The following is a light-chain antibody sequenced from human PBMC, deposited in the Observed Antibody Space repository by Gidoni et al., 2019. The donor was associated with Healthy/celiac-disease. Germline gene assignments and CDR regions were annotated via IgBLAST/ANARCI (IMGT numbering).Light chain of an antibody. V-gene: IGLV1-40*01. CDR2: GNS. CDR1: SPNIGAGYA. CDR3: QSYDSSLSGWV. Sequence: QSVLTQPPSVSGAPAQRVTISCTGSSPNIGAGYAVHWYQQLPGTAPKLLIYGNSNRPSGVPDRFSGSKSGTSASLAITGLQAEDEADYYCQSYDSSLSGWVFGGGTKLTVL. J-gene: IGLJ3*02.